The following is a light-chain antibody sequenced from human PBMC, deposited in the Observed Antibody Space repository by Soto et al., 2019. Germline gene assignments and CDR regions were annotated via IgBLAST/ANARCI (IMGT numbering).Light chain of an antibody. CDR2: EVS. CDR3: SSYTSSSPLL. CDR1: SSDVGGYNY. V-gene: IGLV2-14*01. J-gene: IGLJ2*01. Sequence: QSALTQPASVSGSPGQSITISCTGTSSDVGGYNYVSWYQQHPGKAPKLIIYEVSNRPSGVSYRFSGSKSGNTASLTISGLQAEDEADYYCSSYTSSSPLLFGGGTQLTVL.